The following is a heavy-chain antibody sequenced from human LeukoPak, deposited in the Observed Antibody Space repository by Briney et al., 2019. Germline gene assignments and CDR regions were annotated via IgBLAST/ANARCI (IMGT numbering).Heavy chain of an antibody. CDR2: INPNSGDT. CDR1: GYTFTAYY. CDR3: ACWGGGNQGN. D-gene: IGHD4-23*01. J-gene: IGHJ4*02. Sequence: GASVKVSCKASGYTFTAYYMHWVRQAPGQGLEWMGRINPNSGDTIYAQNFQGRVTVTRDTSISTACMELSRLRSDDTAVYYCACWGGGNQGNWGQGTLVTVSS. V-gene: IGHV1-2*06.